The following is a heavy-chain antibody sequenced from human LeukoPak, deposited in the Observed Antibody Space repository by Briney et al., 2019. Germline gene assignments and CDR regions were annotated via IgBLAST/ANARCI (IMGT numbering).Heavy chain of an antibody. CDR3: ARGFHSSGWVYYFDY. D-gene: IGHD6-19*01. CDR2: INHSGST. J-gene: IGHJ4*02. V-gene: IGHV4-34*01. Sequence: SETLSLTCAVHGGSFSGYYWSWIRQPPGKGLEWIGEINHSGSTNYNPSLKSRVTISVDTSKNQFSLKLSSVTAADTAVYYCARGFHSSGWVYYFDYWGQGTLVTVSS. CDR1: GGSFSGYY.